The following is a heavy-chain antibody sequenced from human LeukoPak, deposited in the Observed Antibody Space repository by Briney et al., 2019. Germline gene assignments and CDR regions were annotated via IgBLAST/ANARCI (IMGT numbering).Heavy chain of an antibody. Sequence: PGGSLRLSCAASGFTFSSYGMNWVRQAPGKGLEWVAVIWYDGSNKYYGDSVKGRFTISRDNSKNTLYLQMNSLRAEDTAVYYCARGGSGSWYNDYWGQGTLVTVS. J-gene: IGHJ4*02. CDR3: ARGGSGSWYNDY. CDR1: GFTFSSYG. V-gene: IGHV3-33*01. CDR2: IWYDGSNK. D-gene: IGHD6-13*01.